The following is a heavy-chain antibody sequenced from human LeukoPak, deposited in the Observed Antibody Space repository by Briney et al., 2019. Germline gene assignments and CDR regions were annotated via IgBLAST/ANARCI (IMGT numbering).Heavy chain of an antibody. CDR3: ARIRSSGSHFDY. CDR1: GDSIRSGLYY. J-gene: IGHJ4*02. V-gene: IGHV4-31*03. CDR2: IYYNGNT. D-gene: IGHD6-6*01. Sequence: PSETLSLTCTVSGDSIRSGLYYWSWIRQHPGRGLEWIAYIYYNGNTYFNPSLKSRITIPVDTSKNQCSLKLNSVTAADTAVYYCARIRSSGSHFDYWGQGTLVTVSS.